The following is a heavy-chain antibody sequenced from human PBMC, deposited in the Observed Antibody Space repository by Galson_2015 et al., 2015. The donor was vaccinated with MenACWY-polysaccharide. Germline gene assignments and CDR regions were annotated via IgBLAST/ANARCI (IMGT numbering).Heavy chain of an antibody. CDR3: TTWGRDVY. V-gene: IGHV3-15*01. Sequence: SLRLSCAASGFTFSNAWMSWVRQAPGKGLEWVGRIKSKYNGGTTDYAAPVKGRFSISRDDSQSTAYLQMNSLRTDDTGIDYCTTWGRDVYWGQGTVVTVSP. D-gene: IGHD3-10*01. CDR1: GFTFSNAW. CDR2: IKSKYNGGTT. J-gene: IGHJ4*02.